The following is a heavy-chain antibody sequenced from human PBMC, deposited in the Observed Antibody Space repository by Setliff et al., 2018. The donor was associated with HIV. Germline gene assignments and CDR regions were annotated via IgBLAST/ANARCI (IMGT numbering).Heavy chain of an antibody. D-gene: IGHD4-4*01. CDR1: GYTFNNYA. CDR3: ARMATVYYYYMDV. Sequence: GASVKVSCKASGYTFNNYAMNWVRQAPGQGLELMGWINTNTGNPTYAQGFTGRFVFSLDTSVSTAYLQISSLKAEDTAVYYCARMATVYYYYMDVWGKGTTVTVSS. V-gene: IGHV7-4-1*02. CDR2: INTNTGNP. J-gene: IGHJ6*03.